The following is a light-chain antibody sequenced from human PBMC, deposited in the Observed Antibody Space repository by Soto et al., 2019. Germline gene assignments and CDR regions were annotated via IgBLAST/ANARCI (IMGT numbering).Light chain of an antibody. J-gene: IGKJ1*01. Sequence: EIVMTQSPGTVSVFPGETVTLSCRASQSVSGYLDWFHQKPGQAPRLVLLRIFTGAIGVPARFSGSGSETEFTLTISGLQSEDSGVYYCLQHYSWPWTFGQGTKVEIK. CDR2: RIF. CDR1: QSVSGY. V-gene: IGKV3-15*01. CDR3: LQHYSWPWT.